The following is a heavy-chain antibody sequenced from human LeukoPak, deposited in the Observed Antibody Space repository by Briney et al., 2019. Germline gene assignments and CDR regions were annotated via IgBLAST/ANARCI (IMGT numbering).Heavy chain of an antibody. J-gene: IGHJ4*02. CDR2: VYHSGST. CDR1: GYSIMSTFY. V-gene: IGHV4-38-2*02. Sequence: SEKVSLTCSVSGYSIMSTFYWGWIRQSPGKGLEWIANVYHSGSTYSNPSLRSRVTISVDTSKNHFSLKLSSVTAADTAVYYCARVSDDEHGGNSGAIYFESWGQGTVVTVSS. CDR3: ARVSDDEHGGNSGAIYFES. D-gene: IGHD4-23*01.